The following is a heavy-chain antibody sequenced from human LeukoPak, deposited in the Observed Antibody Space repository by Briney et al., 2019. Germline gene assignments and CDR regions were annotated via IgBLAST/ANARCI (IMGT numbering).Heavy chain of an antibody. Sequence: GGSPRLSCAASGFTFDDYAMHWVRQAPGKGLEWVSGISWNSGSIGYADSVKGRFTISRDNAKNSLYLQMNSLRAEDTALYYCARGNIAVADHFDYWGQGTLVTVSS. CDR3: ARGNIAVADHFDY. D-gene: IGHD6-19*01. J-gene: IGHJ4*02. CDR1: GFTFDDYA. V-gene: IGHV3-9*01. CDR2: ISWNSGSI.